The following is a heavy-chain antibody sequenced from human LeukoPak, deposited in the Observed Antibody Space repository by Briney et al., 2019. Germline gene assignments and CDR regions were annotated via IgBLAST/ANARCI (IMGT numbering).Heavy chain of an antibody. CDR1: GGTFSSYA. CDR3: ARARSYPTYFDY. J-gene: IGHJ4*02. Sequence: SVKVSCKASGGTFSSYAISWVRQAPGQGLEWMGRIIPILGIANYAQKFQGRGTITADKSTSTAYMELSSLRSEDTAVYYCARARSYPTYFDYWGQGTLVTVSS. V-gene: IGHV1-69*04. CDR2: IIPILGIA. D-gene: IGHD1-26*01.